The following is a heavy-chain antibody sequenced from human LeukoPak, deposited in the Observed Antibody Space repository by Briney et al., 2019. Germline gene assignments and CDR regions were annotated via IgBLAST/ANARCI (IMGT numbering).Heavy chain of an antibody. CDR2: ISWNSGSI. J-gene: IGHJ2*01. V-gene: IGHV3-9*03. D-gene: IGHD4-23*01. CDR3: ARESVTVVTPNLWYFDL. Sequence: GGSLRLSCAASGFTFDDYAMHWVRQAPGKGLEWVSGISWNSGSIGYADSVKGRFTISRDNAKNSLYLQMNSLRAEDMALYYCARESVTVVTPNLWYFDLWGRGTLVTVSS. CDR1: GFTFDDYA.